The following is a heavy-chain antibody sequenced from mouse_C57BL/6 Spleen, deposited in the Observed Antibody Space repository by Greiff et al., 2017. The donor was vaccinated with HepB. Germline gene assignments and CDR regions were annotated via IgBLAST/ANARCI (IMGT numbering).Heavy chain of an antibody. Sequence: VQLQQSGPELVKPGASVKISCKASGYTFTDYYMNWVKQSHGKSLEWIGDINPNNGGTSYNQKFKGKATLTVDKSSSTAYMELRSLTSEDSAVYYCATYYYCSSPFAYWGQGTLVTVSA. CDR3: ATYYYCSSPFAY. CDR2: INPNNGGT. J-gene: IGHJ3*01. D-gene: IGHD1-1*01. CDR1: GYTFTDYY. V-gene: IGHV1-26*01.